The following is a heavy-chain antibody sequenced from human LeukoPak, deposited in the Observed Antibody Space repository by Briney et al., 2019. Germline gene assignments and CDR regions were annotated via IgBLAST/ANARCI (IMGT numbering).Heavy chain of an antibody. J-gene: IGHJ4*02. V-gene: IGHV1-2*02. CDR3: ATEGVTRGFHY. CDR2: INPHSDGT. Sequence: ASVKVSCKASGYTFTDFYMHWVRQAPGQGLGWMGWINPHSDGTNLAQKFQGRVTMTRDTSISTAYMELSRLRSDDTAMYYCATEGVTRGFHYWGQGSLVTVSS. CDR1: GYTFTDFY. D-gene: IGHD4-11*01.